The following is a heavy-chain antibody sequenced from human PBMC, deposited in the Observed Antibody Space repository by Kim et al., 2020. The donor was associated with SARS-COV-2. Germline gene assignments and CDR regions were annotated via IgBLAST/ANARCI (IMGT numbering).Heavy chain of an antibody. V-gene: IGHV3-21*01. CDR1: GFTFSSYS. J-gene: IGHJ4*02. CDR3: ATALPLWWQEGLFDY. CDR2: IGSSSSYI. Sequence: GGSLRLSCAASGFTFSSYSMNWVRQAPGKGLEWVSSIGSSSSYIYYADSVKGRFTISRDNAKNSLYLQMNSLRAEDTAVYYCATALPLWWQEGLFDYWGQGTLVTVSS. D-gene: IGHD3-10*01.